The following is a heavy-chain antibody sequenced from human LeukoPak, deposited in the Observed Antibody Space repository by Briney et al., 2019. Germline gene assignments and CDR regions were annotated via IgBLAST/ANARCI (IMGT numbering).Heavy chain of an antibody. CDR1: GGSISSYY. CDR3: ARGGYSYGMDF. V-gene: IGHV4-4*07. D-gene: IGHD5-18*01. CDR2: IYTSGST. J-gene: IGHJ4*02. Sequence: SETLSLTCTVSGGSISSYYWSWIRQPAGKGLEWIGRIYTSGSTNYNPSPKSRVTMPVDTSKDQFSLKLSSVTAADTAVYYCARGGYSYGMDFWGQGTLVTVSS.